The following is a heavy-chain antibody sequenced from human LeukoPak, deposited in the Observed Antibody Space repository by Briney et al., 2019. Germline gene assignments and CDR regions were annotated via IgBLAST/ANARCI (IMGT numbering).Heavy chain of an antibody. D-gene: IGHD4-17*01. V-gene: IGHV3-7*01. J-gene: IGHJ4*02. Sequence: GGSLRLSCAASGFSFSSYWMHWVRQAPGKGLEWVANIKQDGSEKYYVDSVKGRFTISRDNAKNSLYLQMNSLRAEDTAVYYCARVDYGDYAGEDYWGQGTLVTVSS. CDR1: GFSFSSYW. CDR3: ARVDYGDYAGEDY. CDR2: IKQDGSEK.